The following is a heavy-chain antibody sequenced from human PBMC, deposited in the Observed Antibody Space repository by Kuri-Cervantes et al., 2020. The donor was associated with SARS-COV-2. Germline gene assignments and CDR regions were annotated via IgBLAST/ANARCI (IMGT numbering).Heavy chain of an antibody. J-gene: IGHJ6*02. V-gene: IGHV3-33*01. D-gene: IGHD3-9*01. Sequence: GESLKTSCAASEFIFSSYGMHWVRQAPGKGLEWVAVIWSDGTNKYYADSEKGRFTIYRDNSKTTLYLQMNSLRAEDTAVYFCASALYGGRLDYSPTSGYYYEGMDVWGQGTMVTVSS. CDR3: ASALYGGRLDYSPTSGYYYEGMDV. CDR1: EFIFSSYG. CDR2: IWSDGTNK.